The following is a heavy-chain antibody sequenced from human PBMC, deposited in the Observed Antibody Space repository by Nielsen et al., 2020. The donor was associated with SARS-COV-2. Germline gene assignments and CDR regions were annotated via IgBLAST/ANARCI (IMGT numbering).Heavy chain of an antibody. D-gene: IGHD5-12*01. Sequence: SETLSLTCTVSGGSISSSSYYWGWIRQPPGKGLEWIGSIYYSGSTYYNPSLKSRVTISVDTSKNQFSLKLSSVTAADTAVYYCARGGRLRILGYWGQGTLVTVSS. V-gene: IGHV4-39*01. CDR3: ARGGRLRILGY. CDR1: GGSISSSSYY. J-gene: IGHJ4*02. CDR2: IYYSGST.